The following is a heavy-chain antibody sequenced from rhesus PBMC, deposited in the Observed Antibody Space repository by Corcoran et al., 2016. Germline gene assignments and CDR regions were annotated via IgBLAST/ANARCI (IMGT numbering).Heavy chain of an antibody. D-gene: IGHD6-31*01. J-gene: IGHJ4*01. CDR3: GRSGAATGAY. CDR2: LSDSGAT. V-gene: IGHV4-76*01. Sequence: QVQLQESGPGLVKPSETLSLTCSVSGGSVSGGYNWNWIRHSPGKGLEWIGYLSDSGATYYNASLKNRVTISNDTSKNQFSLKVRSVTAADTAVYYCGRSGAATGAYWGQGVLVTVSS. CDR1: GGSVSGGYN.